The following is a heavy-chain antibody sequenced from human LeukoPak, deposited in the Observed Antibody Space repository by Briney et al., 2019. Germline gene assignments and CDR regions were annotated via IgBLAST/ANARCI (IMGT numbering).Heavy chain of an antibody. CDR3: ARVQPDNNDEYNRFDP. CDR1: GFTFNSYA. Sequence: PGGSLRLSCAASGFTFNSYAMTWVRQGAGRGLEWVSTISGTSGTASYADSVEGRFSISRDDSKNTVYLQMTSLRVEDTAVYFCARVQPDNNDEYNRFDPWGQGTQVTVSS. D-gene: IGHD1-1*01. J-gene: IGHJ5*02. CDR2: ISGTSGTA. V-gene: IGHV3-23*01.